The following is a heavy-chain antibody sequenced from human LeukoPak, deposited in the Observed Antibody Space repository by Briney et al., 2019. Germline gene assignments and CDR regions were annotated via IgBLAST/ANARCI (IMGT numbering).Heavy chain of an antibody. V-gene: IGHV1-8*01. Sequence: ASVKVSCKASGYTFTSYDINWVRQATGQGLEWMGWMNPNSGNTGYAQKFQGRVTITRNTSISTAYMELSSLRSEDTAVYYCARAPHSSPGSYYSYKDVWGKGTTVTVSS. CDR1: GYTFTSYD. CDR2: MNPNSGNT. D-gene: IGHD6-13*01. J-gene: IGHJ6*03. CDR3: ARAPHSSPGSYYSYKDV.